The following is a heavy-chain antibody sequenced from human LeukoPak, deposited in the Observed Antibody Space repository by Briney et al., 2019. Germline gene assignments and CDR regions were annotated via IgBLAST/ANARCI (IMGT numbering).Heavy chain of an antibody. V-gene: IGHV3-74*01. CDR3: AKDIQLST. CDR1: GFTFTDYW. J-gene: IGHJ3*01. D-gene: IGHD5-24*01. Sequence: GGSLRLSCAASGFTFTDYWMHWVRQAPGKGLVWVSIINTDTRGTYYADSVKGRFTISRDNSKNTLSLQMNSLRVEDTAIYYCAKDIQLSTWGLGTMVTVSS. CDR2: INTDTRGT.